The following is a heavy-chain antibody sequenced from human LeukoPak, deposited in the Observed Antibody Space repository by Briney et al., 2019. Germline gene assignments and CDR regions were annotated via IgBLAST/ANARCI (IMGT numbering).Heavy chain of an antibody. V-gene: IGHV3-74*01. CDR1: EFTFSSYW. D-gene: IGHD2-21*01. J-gene: IGHJ4*02. CDR3: GRGAYCGGDCPLPNSLY. Sequence: GGSLRLSCAASEFTFSSYWMHWVRQAPGKGLVWVSRIKGDGSSTTYADSVKGRFTISRDNAKNTLYLQMNSLTAEDTAVYYCGRGAYCGGDCPLPNSLYWGRGTLVTVSS. CDR2: IKGDGSST.